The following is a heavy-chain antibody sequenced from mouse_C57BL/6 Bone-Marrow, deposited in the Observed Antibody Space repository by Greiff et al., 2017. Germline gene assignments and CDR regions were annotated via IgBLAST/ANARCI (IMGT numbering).Heavy chain of an antibody. V-gene: IGHV2-5*01. J-gene: IGHJ4*01. CDR3: AKKSFYDYEGAMDY. D-gene: IGHD2-4*01. Sequence: VHLVESGPGLVQPSQSLSITCTVSGFSLTSYGVHWVRQSPGKGLEWLGVIWRGGSTDYNAAFMSRLSITKDNSKSQVFFKMNSLQADDTAIYYCAKKSFYDYEGAMDYWGQGTSVTVSS. CDR1: GFSLTSYG. CDR2: IWRGGST.